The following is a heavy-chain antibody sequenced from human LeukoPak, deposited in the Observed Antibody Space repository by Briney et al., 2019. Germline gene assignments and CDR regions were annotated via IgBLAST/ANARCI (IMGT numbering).Heavy chain of an antibody. J-gene: IGHJ4*02. CDR3: TRVQLLWLQYYFDF. Sequence: SETLSLTCTVSGDSISNDYWSWIRQPPGKGLEWIGYISYSGSTNYNPSLKSRVTMSLDTSENQFSLNLSSVTAADTAVYYCTRVQLLWLQYYFDFWGQGTLVTVSS. D-gene: IGHD3-10*01. V-gene: IGHV4-59*01. CDR2: ISYSGST. CDR1: GDSISNDY.